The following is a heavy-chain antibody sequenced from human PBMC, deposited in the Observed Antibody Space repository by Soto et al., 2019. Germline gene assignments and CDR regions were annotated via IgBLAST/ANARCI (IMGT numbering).Heavy chain of an antibody. CDR3: ARDILSAGPRANETFDF. J-gene: IGHJ3*01. Sequence: QVQLVQSGAEVRKPGASVNISCWASGFTFGDNLINWVRQFPGQSLEWMGWINPDNGNTKYSPTFQGRVTIPTHSSASIAYVEDPNTTSDITVVYFCARDILSAGPRANETFDFWGQGTMVHVS. CDR1: GFTFGDNL. V-gene: IGHV1-3*01. D-gene: IGHD2-8*02. CDR2: INPDNGNT.